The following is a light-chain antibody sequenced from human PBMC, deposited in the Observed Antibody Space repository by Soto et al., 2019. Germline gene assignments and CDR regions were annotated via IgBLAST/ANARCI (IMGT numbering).Light chain of an antibody. J-gene: IGKJ2*01. V-gene: IGKV3-20*01. CDR2: GAA. CDR3: HQYGSSPYT. Sequence: EIVLTQSPGTLSLSPGERATLSCRASPSVSSSYLAWYQQKPGQAPRLLIYGAASSATGIPDRFSGSGSGTDFTLTISRLEPEDFAVYYCHQYGSSPYTFGQGTKLEIK. CDR1: PSVSSSY.